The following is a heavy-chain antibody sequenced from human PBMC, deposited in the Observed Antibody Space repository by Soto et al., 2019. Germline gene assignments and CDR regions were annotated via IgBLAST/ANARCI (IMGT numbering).Heavy chain of an antibody. Sequence: QVHLVESGGGVVQPGRSPRLSCAASGFTFSTYAMHWVRQAPGKGLEWVAFMSNDGSNTYYADSVKGRFTISRDNSKNTLYLQMNSLRPEETAVYYCARELISSTSPVEFDSWGQGTLVTVSS. D-gene: IGHD6-13*01. CDR3: ARELISSTSPVEFDS. CDR1: GFTFSTYA. J-gene: IGHJ4*02. CDR2: MSNDGSNT. V-gene: IGHV3-30-3*01.